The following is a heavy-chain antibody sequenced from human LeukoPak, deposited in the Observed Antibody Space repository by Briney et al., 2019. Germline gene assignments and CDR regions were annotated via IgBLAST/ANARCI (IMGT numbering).Heavy chain of an antibody. CDR1: GGSISSYY. D-gene: IGHD6-25*01. CDR3: ARDLISGVDY. CDR2: ISNSVST. V-gene: IGHV4-59*01. Sequence: SETLSLTCTVSGGSISSYYWSWIRHPPGKGLEWIGYISNSVSTNYNPSLNTRVAISVDMSRNQFSLKLSSVTAADTAIYCCARDLISGVDYWGHGTLVTVSS. J-gene: IGHJ4*01.